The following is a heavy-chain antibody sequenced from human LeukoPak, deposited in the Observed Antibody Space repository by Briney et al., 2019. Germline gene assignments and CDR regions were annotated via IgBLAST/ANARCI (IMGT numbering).Heavy chain of an antibody. D-gene: IGHD1-26*01. CDR2: IYYSGTT. Sequence: PSETLSLTCTVSGGSISTYYWSWIRQPPGEGLEWIGSIYYSGTTHSNPSLKSRATISVDTSKNHLSLKVSSVTAADTAVYYCARGASGTLYDAFDIWGQGTMVTVSS. CDR1: GGSISTYY. J-gene: IGHJ3*02. CDR3: ARGASGTLYDAFDI. V-gene: IGHV4-59*01.